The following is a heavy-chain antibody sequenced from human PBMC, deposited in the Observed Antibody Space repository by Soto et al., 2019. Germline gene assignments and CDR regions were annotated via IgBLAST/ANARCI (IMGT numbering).Heavy chain of an antibody. J-gene: IGHJ5*02. Sequence: SETLSLTCTVSGGAVSSGTYYWSWIRQPPGKGLEWIGHTYFTGSTNYNPSLKSRVTMSLDTSRNQFSLKLSSVTAADTAVYYCTRGPPRVQWFDPWGPGTLVTVSS. CDR3: TRGPPRVQWFDP. V-gene: IGHV4-61*01. CDR1: GGAVSSGTYY. CDR2: TYFTGST.